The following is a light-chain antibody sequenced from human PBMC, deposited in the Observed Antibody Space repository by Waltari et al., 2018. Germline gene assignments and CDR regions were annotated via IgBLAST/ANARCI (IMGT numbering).Light chain of an antibody. J-gene: IGLJ1*01. CDR1: TSDVGNYDL. CDR2: EVI. V-gene: IGLV2-23*02. CDR3: CSYAGRGTDV. Sequence: QSALTQPASVSGTPGQSITISCTGTTSDVGNYDLVSWYQQHPGKAPKPLICEVIKRPSVVSSRFSASKSGNTASLTISGRQAEDEADYYCCSYAGRGTDVFGSGTKVTVL.